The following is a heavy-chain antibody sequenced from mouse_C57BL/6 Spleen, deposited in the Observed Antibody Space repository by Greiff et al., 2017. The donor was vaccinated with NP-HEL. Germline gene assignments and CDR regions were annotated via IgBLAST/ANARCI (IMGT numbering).Heavy chain of an antibody. D-gene: IGHD1-1*01. CDR2: IDPEDGET. V-gene: IGHV14-2*01. Sequence: VQLQQSGAELVKPGASVKLSCTASGFNIKDYYMHWVKQRTEQGLEWIGRIDPEDGETKYAPNFQGKATITADTSSNTAYLQLSSLTSEDTAVYYCARLEGGYYGSSYWFAYWGQGTLVTVSA. CDR1: GFNIKDYY. CDR3: ARLEGGYYGSSYWFAY. J-gene: IGHJ3*01.